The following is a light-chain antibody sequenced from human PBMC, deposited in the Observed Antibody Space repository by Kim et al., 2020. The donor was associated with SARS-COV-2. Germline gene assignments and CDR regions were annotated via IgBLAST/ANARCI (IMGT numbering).Light chain of an antibody. CDR1: QGITNW. V-gene: IGKV1D-12*01. CDR2: ATS. CDR3: RQADSFFHAA. Sequence: DIQMTQSPSSVAASVGDRVTITCRAGQGITNWLAWYQQKPGKAHKLLIYATSSLQSWVPSRFSGSGSGTHFTLTVDDVQPEDFATYHSRQADSFFHAAVGQETKVDIK. J-gene: IGKJ1*01.